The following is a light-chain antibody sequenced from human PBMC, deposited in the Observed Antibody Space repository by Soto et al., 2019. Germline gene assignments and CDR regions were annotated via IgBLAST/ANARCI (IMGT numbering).Light chain of an antibody. CDR1: SSDVGSYDY. Sequence: QSVLTQPRSVSGSPGQSVTISCTGTSSDVGSYDYVSWYVRHPGKAPKLIIFDISERPSGVPDRFSGSKSGNTASLTISGLRPEDEADYYCSSYAGMYTYVFGTGTKLTVL. CDR3: SSYAGMYTYV. CDR2: DIS. J-gene: IGLJ1*01. V-gene: IGLV2-11*01.